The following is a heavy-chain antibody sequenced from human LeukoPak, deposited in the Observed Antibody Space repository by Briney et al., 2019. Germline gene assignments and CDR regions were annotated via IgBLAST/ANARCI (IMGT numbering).Heavy chain of an antibody. J-gene: IGHJ4*02. D-gene: IGHD5-18*01. CDR1: GYTFTGYY. V-gene: IGHV1-2*02. CDR2: INPNSGGT. Sequence: ASVKLSCKASGYTFTGYYMHWVRQAPGQGLEWMGWINPNSGGTNYAQKFQGRVTMTRDTSISTAYTELSRLRSDDTAVYYCARDLTKDSYGLDYWGQGTLVTVSS. CDR3: ARDLTKDSYGLDY.